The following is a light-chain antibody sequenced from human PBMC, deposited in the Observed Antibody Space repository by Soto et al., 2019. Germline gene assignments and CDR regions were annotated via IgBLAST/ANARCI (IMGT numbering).Light chain of an antibody. CDR1: QTISRY. CDR2: GAF. Sequence: SPSFLSAPAVDGATITCRASQTISRYANWYQQKPGKAPKLLISGAFDLRSGVPSRFSGSGSGTDFTLNISGLQPEDFATYYCQQSYNPPWTFGQGTKVDIK. J-gene: IGKJ1*01. CDR3: QQSYNPPWT. V-gene: IGKV1-39*01.